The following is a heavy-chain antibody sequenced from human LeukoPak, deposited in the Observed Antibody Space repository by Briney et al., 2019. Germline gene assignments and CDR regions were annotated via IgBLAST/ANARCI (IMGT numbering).Heavy chain of an antibody. Sequence: GGSLRLSCAASGFTFSNAWMNWVRQAPKKGLEWVGRIRRITDGGTTDYAAPVKGRFTISRDDSKNTLYLQMNSLKTEDAGVYYCATAVSRYTLTWGGFDIWGQGTRVTVSS. CDR2: IRRITDGGTT. J-gene: IGHJ3*02. V-gene: IGHV3-15*01. D-gene: IGHD1-14*01. CDR3: ATAVSRYTLTWGGFDI. CDR1: GFTFSNAW.